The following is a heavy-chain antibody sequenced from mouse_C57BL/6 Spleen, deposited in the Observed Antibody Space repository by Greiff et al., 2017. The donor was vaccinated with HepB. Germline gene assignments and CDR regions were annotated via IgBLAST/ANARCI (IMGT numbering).Heavy chain of an antibody. D-gene: IGHD1-1*01. Sequence: EVQLQQSGAELVRPGASVKLSCTASGFNIKDDYMHWVKQRPEQGLEWIGWIDPENGDTEYASKFQGKATITADTSSNTAYLQLSSLTSEDTAVYYCTITTERYFDVWGTGTTVTVSS. V-gene: IGHV14-4*01. CDR3: TITTERYFDV. J-gene: IGHJ1*03. CDR1: GFNIKDDY. CDR2: IDPENGDT.